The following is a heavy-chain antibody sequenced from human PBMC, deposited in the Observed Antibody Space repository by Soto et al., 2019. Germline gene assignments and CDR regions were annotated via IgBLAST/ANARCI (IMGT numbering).Heavy chain of an antibody. CDR3: ARGVVMVVGLDY. CDR2: ISTNKANT. Sequence: ASVKVSCKASGYMFTSYGISWVRQAPGQGLEWMGWISTNKANTNYAQKFQGRVTMTTNTSTNTAYMELSGLKSEDTAVYYCARGVVMVVGLDYWGQGTLVTVSS. V-gene: IGHV1-18*01. D-gene: IGHD2-15*01. CDR1: GYMFTSYG. J-gene: IGHJ4*02.